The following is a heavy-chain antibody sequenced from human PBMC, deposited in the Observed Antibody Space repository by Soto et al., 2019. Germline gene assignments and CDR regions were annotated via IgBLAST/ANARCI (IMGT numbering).Heavy chain of an antibody. CDR3: ARGRPQGQQLVHNWFDP. CDR1: GGSISSSNW. Sequence: QVQLQESGPGLVKPSGTLSLTCAVSGGSISSSNWWGWVRQPPGKGLEWIGEIYHSGSTNYNPSLKSRVTISVDKSKNQFSLKLSSVTAADTAVYYCARGRPQGQQLVHNWFDPWGQGTLVTVSS. J-gene: IGHJ5*02. CDR2: IYHSGST. V-gene: IGHV4-4*02. D-gene: IGHD6-13*01.